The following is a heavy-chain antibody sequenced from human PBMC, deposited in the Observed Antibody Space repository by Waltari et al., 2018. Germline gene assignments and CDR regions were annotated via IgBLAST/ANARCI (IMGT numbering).Heavy chain of an antibody. Sequence: AHLVESGGGLVLPGGSLRLSCAAPGFTVSSNYMAWVRQAPGKGLEWVSILQNDGTAHYADSVKGRFTISRHNSNNTLYLQMNSLTTEDSAVYYCARSFVTTTGFDVWGQGTTVTVSS. V-gene: IGHV3-53*04. CDR3: ARSFVTTTGFDV. J-gene: IGHJ6*02. D-gene: IGHD3-9*01. CDR1: GFTVSSNY. CDR2: LQNDGTA.